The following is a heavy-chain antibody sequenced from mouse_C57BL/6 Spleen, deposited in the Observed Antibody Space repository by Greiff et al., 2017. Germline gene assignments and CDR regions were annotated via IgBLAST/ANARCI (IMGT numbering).Heavy chain of an antibody. Sequence: VKLVESGPGLVAPSQSLSITCTVSGFSLTSYGVHWVRQPPGKGLEWLVVIWSDGSTTYNSALKSRLSISKDNSKSQVFLKMNSLQTDDTAMYYCARHGEDYGNYVFDVWGTGTTVTVSS. V-gene: IGHV2-6-1*01. CDR3: ARHGEDYGNYVFDV. CDR2: IWSDGST. CDR1: GFSLTSYG. J-gene: IGHJ1*03. D-gene: IGHD2-1*01.